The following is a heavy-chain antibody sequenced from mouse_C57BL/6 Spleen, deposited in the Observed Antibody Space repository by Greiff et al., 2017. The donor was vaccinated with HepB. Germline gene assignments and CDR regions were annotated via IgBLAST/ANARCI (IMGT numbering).Heavy chain of an antibody. D-gene: IGHD3-2*02. CDR3: ARVDSSGLYFDY. J-gene: IGHJ2*01. CDR2: IYPGDGDT. V-gene: IGHV1-80*01. Sequence: LQESGAELVKPGASVKISCKASGYAFSSYWMNWVKQRPGKGLEWIGQIYPGDGDTNYNGKFKGKATLTAYKSSSTAYMQLSSLTSEDSAVYFCARVDSSGLYFDYWGQGTTLTVSS. CDR1: GYAFSSYW.